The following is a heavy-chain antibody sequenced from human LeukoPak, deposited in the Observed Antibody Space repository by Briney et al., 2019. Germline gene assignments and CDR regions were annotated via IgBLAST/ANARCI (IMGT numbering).Heavy chain of an antibody. V-gene: IGHV3-23*01. CDR3: AKGLRYCSGGSCYSGDTKDYGMDV. CDR1: GFIFSNYA. D-gene: IGHD2-15*01. J-gene: IGHJ6*02. Sequence: GGSLRLSCAASGFIFSNYAMTWVRQAPGKGLEWVSAISGSAGSTYYADSVKGRFTISRDNSKNTVYVQMNSLRAEDTAVYYCAKGLRYCSGGSCYSGDTKDYGMDVWGQGTTVTVSS. CDR2: ISGSAGST.